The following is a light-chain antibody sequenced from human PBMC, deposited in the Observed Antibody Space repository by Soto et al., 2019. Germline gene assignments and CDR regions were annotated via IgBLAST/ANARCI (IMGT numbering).Light chain of an antibody. V-gene: IGKV3-20*01. Sequence: ETMLTQSPATLSLSPGERATLSCRASQSISSYLAWYQQKPGQAPRLLIYGASSRATGIPDRFSGSGSGTDFTLSISRLEPEDFAVYYCQQYGSSRWTFGQGTKVDIK. CDR2: GAS. J-gene: IGKJ1*01. CDR3: QQYGSSRWT. CDR1: QSISSY.